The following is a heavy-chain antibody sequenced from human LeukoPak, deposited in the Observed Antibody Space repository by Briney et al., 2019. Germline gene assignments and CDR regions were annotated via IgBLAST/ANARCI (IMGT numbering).Heavy chain of an antibody. J-gene: IGHJ4*02. Sequence: GGSLRLSCAASGFTFSSYAMSWVRQAPGKGLEWVSYISSDSSTIFYADSVKGRFTISRDNVKNSLFLQLNSLRDEDTAVYYCARDEDAFGGQGTLVTVSS. CDR2: ISSDSSTI. CDR3: ARDEDAF. V-gene: IGHV3-48*02. CDR1: GFTFSSYA.